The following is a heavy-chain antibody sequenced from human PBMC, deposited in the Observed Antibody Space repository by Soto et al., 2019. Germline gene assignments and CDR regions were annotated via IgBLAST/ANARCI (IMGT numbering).Heavy chain of an antibody. Sequence: LRLSCAASGFTFSSYGMHWVRQAPGKGLEWVAVISYDGSNKYYADSVKGRFTISRDNSKNTLYLQMNSLRAEDTAVYYCAKDLSGCLDSWGQGTLVTVSS. CDR1: GFTFSSYG. J-gene: IGHJ4*02. CDR2: ISYDGSNK. V-gene: IGHV3-30*18. D-gene: IGHD6-19*01. CDR3: AKDLSGCLDS.